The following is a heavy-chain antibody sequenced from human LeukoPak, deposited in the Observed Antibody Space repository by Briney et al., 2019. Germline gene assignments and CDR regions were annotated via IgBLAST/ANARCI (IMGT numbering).Heavy chain of an antibody. CDR3: SRAYSTGWLGINDY. J-gene: IGHJ4*02. V-gene: IGHV3-49*04. CDR1: GFTFSDYA. D-gene: IGHD6-19*01. Sequence: GRSLRLSCTASGFTFSDYAMSWVRQAPGKGLEWVGFIRNKANGGTADYAASVKGRFTIPRDDSKTIAYLQMNSLKTEDTAVYYCSRAYSTGWLGINDYWGQGALVTVSS. CDR2: IRNKANGGTA.